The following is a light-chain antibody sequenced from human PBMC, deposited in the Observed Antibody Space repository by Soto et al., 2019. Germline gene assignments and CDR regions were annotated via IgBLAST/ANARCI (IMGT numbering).Light chain of an antibody. CDR3: ASWDGSLNGPVV. CDR2: ATD. J-gene: IGLJ2*01. V-gene: IGLV1-44*01. CDR1: NSNIGSNK. Sequence: QSVLTQPPSVSGTPGQRVTISCSGSNSNIGSNKPNWYQQFPGRAPSLVIFATDQRPSGVPDPFSGSKSGTAASLAISGLQSEDEAEDYCASWDGSLNGPVVFGGGTKLTVL.